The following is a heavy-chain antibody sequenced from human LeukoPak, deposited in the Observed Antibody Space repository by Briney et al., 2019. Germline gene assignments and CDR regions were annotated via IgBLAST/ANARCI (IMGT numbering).Heavy chain of an antibody. CDR1: GYTFTGYF. Sequence: GASVKVSCKASGYTFTGYFIHWVRQAPGQGPEWMAWMNPNSGGTNFAPKFQGRATMTRNKSISTAYMELSGLTSDDTAVYYCARDARGHLGTAWCDIWGQGTLVTVSS. V-gene: IGHV1-2*02. J-gene: IGHJ4*02. D-gene: IGHD2-21*02. CDR3: ARDARGHLGTAWCDI. CDR2: MNPNSGGT.